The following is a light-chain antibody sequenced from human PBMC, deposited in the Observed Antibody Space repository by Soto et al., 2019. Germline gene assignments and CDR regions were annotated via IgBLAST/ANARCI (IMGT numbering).Light chain of an antibody. V-gene: IGLV1-40*01. CDR2: GNS. Sequence: QSVLTQPPSVSGAPGQRVTISCTGSSSNIGAGYNVPWYQHLPGTAPKLLIYGNSNRPSGVPDRFSGSKSGTSASLAITGLQAEDEADYYCQSYDSSLSGWVFGGGTKLTVL. CDR1: SSNIGAGYN. CDR3: QSYDSSLSGWV. J-gene: IGLJ3*02.